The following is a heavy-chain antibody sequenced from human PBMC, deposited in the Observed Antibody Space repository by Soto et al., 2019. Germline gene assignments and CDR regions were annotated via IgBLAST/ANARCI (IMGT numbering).Heavy chain of an antibody. J-gene: IGHJ4*02. Sequence: GGSLRLSCAASGFTVDDYAMHWVRQAPGKGLEWVSGISWNSETIDYADSVKGRFTISRDNAKSTLFLQMNSLRPDDTALYYCAKDMKWGGMTTIHYFDSWGQGTLVTVSS. D-gene: IGHD4-17*01. V-gene: IGHV3-9*01. CDR3: AKDMKWGGMTTIHYFDS. CDR2: ISWNSETI. CDR1: GFTVDDYA.